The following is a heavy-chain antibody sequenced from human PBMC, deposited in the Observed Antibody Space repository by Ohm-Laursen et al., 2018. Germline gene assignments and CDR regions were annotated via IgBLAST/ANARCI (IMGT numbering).Heavy chain of an antibody. CDR2: IYSTGSS. CDR3: ARVGTGYFYFDY. V-gene: IGHV4-4*07. CDR1: GGSISNYY. Sequence: SETLSLTWTTSGGSISNYYWSWIRQPAGKGLEWIGHIYSTGSSDYNPSLKSRVTLSVDKSKNQFSLKLNSVTAADTAVYYCARVGTGYFYFDYWGQGTLVTVSS. D-gene: IGHD3/OR15-3a*01. J-gene: IGHJ4*02.